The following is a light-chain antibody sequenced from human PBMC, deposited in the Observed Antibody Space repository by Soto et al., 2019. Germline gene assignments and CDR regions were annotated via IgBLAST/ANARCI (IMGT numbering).Light chain of an antibody. CDR2: GAS. Sequence: EIVMTQSPAALSVSPGERATLSCRASQSLSSNLAWYQQKPGQAPRLLIYGASTRGTGIPARFSGSGSGTEFTLTISSLQSEDFAVYYCQQYNKWPPVWTFGQGTKVEIK. V-gene: IGKV3-15*01. CDR1: QSLSSN. J-gene: IGKJ1*01. CDR3: QQYNKWPPVWT.